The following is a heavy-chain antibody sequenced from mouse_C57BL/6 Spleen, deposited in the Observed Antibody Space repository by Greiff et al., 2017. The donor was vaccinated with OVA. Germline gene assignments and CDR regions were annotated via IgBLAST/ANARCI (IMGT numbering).Heavy chain of an antibody. CDR2: ISDGGSYT. D-gene: IGHD2-1*01. Sequence: EVQRVESGGGLVKPGGSLKLSCAASGFTFSSYAMSWVRQTPEKRLEWVATISDGGSYTYYPDNVKGRFTISRDNAKNNLYLQMSHLKSEDTAMYYCARGNYGNYEAMDDWGQGTSVTVSS. J-gene: IGHJ4*01. V-gene: IGHV5-4*01. CDR1: GFTFSSYA. CDR3: ARGNYGNYEAMDD.